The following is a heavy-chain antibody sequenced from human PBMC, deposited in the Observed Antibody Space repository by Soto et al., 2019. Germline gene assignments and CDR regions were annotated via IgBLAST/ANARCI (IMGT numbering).Heavy chain of an antibody. CDR1: GGSISSGGYY. CDR2: IYYSGST. D-gene: IGHD6-13*01. J-gene: IGHJ5*02. V-gene: IGHV4-31*03. CDR3: ARVTGSSWYNWFDP. Sequence: QVQLQESGPGLVKPSQTLSLTCTVTGGSISSGGYYWSWIRQHPGKGLEWIGYIYYSGSTNYNPSLKSRVTISVDTSKNQFSLKLSSVTAADTAVYYCARVTGSSWYNWFDPWGQGTLVTVSS.